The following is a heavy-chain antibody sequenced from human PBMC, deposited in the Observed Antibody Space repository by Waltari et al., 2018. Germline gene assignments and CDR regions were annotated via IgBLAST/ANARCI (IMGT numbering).Heavy chain of an antibody. CDR1: GFTFSSFW. CDR2: INSDGRSK. D-gene: IGHD1-26*01. Sequence: EVQLVESGGGLVQPGGSLRLSCAASGFTFSSFWVHWVRPAPGKGLVWVSRINSDGRSKSDADSVKGRFTISRDNAKNTLYLQMNSLRAEDTAVYYCASAWYSGTYYNDYWGQGMLVTVSP. V-gene: IGHV3-74*01. CDR3: ASAWYSGTYYNDY. J-gene: IGHJ4*02.